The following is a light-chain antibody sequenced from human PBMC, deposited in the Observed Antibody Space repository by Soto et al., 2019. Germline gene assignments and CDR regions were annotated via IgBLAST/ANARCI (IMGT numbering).Light chain of an antibody. J-gene: IGKJ1*01. CDR1: QSVSSY. V-gene: IGKV3-11*01. Sequence: VLTQSPATLSLSPGDRATLSCRASQSVSSYLAWYQQKPGQAPRLLIYDASNRATGIPDRLSGSGSGTDFTLTISSLEPEDFAVYYCQKRSNWPATFGQGTKVDIK. CDR2: DAS. CDR3: QKRSNWPAT.